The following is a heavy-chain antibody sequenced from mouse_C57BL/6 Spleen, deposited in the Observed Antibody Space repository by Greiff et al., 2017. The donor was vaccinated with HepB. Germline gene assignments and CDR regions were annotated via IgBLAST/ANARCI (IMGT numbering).Heavy chain of an antibody. CDR1: GFSLTSYA. D-gene: IGHD2-4*01. CDR3: ARNVYDYDGAWFAY. CDR2: IWTGGGT. V-gene: IGHV2-9-1*01. Sequence: VKLVESGPGLVAPSQSLSITCTVSGFSLTSYAISWVRQPPGKGLEWLGVIWTGGGTNYNSALKSRLSISKDNSKSQVFLKMNSLQTDDTARYYCARNVYDYDGAWFAYWGQGTLVTVSA. J-gene: IGHJ3*01.